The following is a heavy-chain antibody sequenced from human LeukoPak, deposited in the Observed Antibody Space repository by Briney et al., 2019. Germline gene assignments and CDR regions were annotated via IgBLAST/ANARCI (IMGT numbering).Heavy chain of an antibody. D-gene: IGHD6-19*01. Sequence: SETLSLTCSVSGGSMSNYYWSWIRQPPGKGLEWIGNIFYSGSTNYNPSFKSRVTILVDTSKKQFSLKLRSMTAADTAVYFCARDLGYASGWYYFDHWGQGTLVTVSS. V-gene: IGHV4-59*01. CDR1: GGSMSNYY. CDR2: IFYSGST. J-gene: IGHJ4*02. CDR3: ARDLGYASGWYYFDH.